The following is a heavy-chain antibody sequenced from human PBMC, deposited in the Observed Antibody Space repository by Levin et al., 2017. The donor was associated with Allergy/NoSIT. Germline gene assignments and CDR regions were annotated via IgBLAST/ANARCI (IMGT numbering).Heavy chain of an antibody. V-gene: IGHV3-11*01. Sequence: LSLTCAASGFTFSDSYMSWIRPAPGKGLEWVSYISSSGSTIYYADSVKGRFTISRDNAKNSLYLQMNSLRAEDTAVYYCARGSSGWYFAIDYWGQGTLVTVSS. CDR1: GFTFSDSY. J-gene: IGHJ4*02. D-gene: IGHD6-19*01. CDR3: ARGSSGWYFAIDY. CDR2: ISSSGSTI.